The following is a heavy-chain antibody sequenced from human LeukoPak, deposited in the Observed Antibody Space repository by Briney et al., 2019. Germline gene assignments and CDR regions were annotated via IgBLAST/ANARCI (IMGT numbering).Heavy chain of an antibody. CDR1: GDSISSSSYY. Sequence: PSETLSLTCTVSGDSISSSSYYWIWIRQPPGKGLEWIGYIYYTGSTNYNPSLKSRVTMSVDTSKNQFSLKLSSVTAADTALYYCARAGAGNEYVGLFDYWGQGTLVTVSS. CDR2: IYYTGST. V-gene: IGHV4-61*01. D-gene: IGHD3-16*01. J-gene: IGHJ4*02. CDR3: ARAGAGNEYVGLFDY.